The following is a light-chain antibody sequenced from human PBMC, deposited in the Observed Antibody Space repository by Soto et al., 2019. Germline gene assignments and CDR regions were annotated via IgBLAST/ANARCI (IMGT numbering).Light chain of an antibody. CDR3: KQYNGYRLA. V-gene: IGKV1-5*03. Sequence: DIQMTQSPSSLSASVGDRVTFTCRASQRVSNWLAWYQQKPGKGPNLLSYKASTLESGVPSRFIGGVSGTKFTLTISSLQADDFAIYYCKQYNGYRLAFGGGTKVYIK. J-gene: IGKJ4*01. CDR1: QRVSNW. CDR2: KAS.